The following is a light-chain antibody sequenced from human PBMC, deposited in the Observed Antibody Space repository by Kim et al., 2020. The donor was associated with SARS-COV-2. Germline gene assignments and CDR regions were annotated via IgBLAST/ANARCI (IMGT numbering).Light chain of an antibody. CDR2: KAS. Sequence: DIQMTQSPSTLSASVGDRLTITCRSSQNIAASLAWYQVKPGKAPNLLIFKASTLETGVPSRFSGSGSGTEFTLTISSLQRDDFGTYFCQQYSSDSLTFGQGTKVDIK. V-gene: IGKV1-5*03. CDR1: QNIAAS. J-gene: IGKJ1*01. CDR3: QQYSSDSLT.